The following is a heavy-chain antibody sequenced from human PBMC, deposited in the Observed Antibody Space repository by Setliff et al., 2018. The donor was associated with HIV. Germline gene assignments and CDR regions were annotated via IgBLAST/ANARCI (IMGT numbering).Heavy chain of an antibody. V-gene: IGHV4-39*01. CDR1: GGSININNYY. CDR3: ARSLVPSGYYYGRHAFDI. D-gene: IGHD3-22*01. CDR2: IYYSGAT. Sequence: SETLSLTCTVSGGSININNYYWGWIRQPPGKGLEWIGSIYYSGATYYKPSLKSRLTIAIDTSKNQFSLKLRSVTAADTAVYYCARSLVPSGYYYGRHAFDIWGQGTKVTVSS. J-gene: IGHJ3*02.